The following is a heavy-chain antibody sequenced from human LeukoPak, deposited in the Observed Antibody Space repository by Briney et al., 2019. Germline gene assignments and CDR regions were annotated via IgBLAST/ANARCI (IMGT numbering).Heavy chain of an antibody. CDR1: GFTFSSYG. CDR3: AKGGSYYDILTGYYDFDI. V-gene: IGHV3-30*02. J-gene: IGHJ3*02. Sequence: GGSLRLSCGVSGFTFSSYGMHWVRQAPGKGLEWVAFIRYDGSNKYYADSVKGRFTISRDNSKNTLYLQMNSLRAEDTAVYYCAKGGSYYDILTGYYDFDIWGQGTMVTVSS. CDR2: IRYDGSNK. D-gene: IGHD3-9*01.